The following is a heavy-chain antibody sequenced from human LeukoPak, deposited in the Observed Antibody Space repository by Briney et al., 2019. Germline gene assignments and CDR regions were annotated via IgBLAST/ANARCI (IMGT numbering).Heavy chain of an antibody. CDR2: INHSGST. CDR3: ARGRRFSDY. CDR1: GGSFSGYY. Sequence: SETLSLTCAVYGGSFSGYYWSWIRQPPGKGLEWIGEINHSGSTNYNPSLKSRVTISVDTSKNQFSLKLSSVAAADTAVYYCARGRRFSDYWGQGTLVTVSS. V-gene: IGHV4-34*01. J-gene: IGHJ4*02. D-gene: IGHD3-3*01.